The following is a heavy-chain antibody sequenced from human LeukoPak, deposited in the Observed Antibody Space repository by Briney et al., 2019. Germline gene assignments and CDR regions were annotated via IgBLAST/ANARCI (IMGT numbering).Heavy chain of an antibody. CDR1: GYTFSNSY. D-gene: IGHD3-22*01. Sequence: ASVKVSCKASGYTFSNSYLHWVRQAPGQGLEWLGFINPHGGNTNLAPKLQGRVTMTTDTSTSTAYMELRSLRSDDTAVYYCARDQESGIIGVVIDYWGQGTLVTVSP. V-gene: IGHV1-46*01. J-gene: IGHJ4*02. CDR3: ARDQESGIIGVVIDY. CDR2: INPHGGNT.